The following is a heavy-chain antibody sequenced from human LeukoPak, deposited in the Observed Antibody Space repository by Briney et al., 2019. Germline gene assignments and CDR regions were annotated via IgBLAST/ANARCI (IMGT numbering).Heavy chain of an antibody. D-gene: IGHD2-21*01. CDR1: GLTVGSNF. V-gene: IGHV3-23*01. Sequence: PGGSLRLSCAASGLTVGSNFMSWVRQAPGKGLEWVSAISGSGTNTYYSGSVRGRFTISRDNSNNRLYLQMNSVRAEDTAMYFCAKDTAVILTAPFDSWGQGTLVTVSS. CDR3: AKDTAVILTAPFDS. CDR2: ISGSGTNT. J-gene: IGHJ4*02.